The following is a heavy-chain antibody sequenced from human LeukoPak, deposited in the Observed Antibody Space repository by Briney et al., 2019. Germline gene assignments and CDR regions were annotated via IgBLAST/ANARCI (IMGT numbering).Heavy chain of an antibody. Sequence: GGSLRLSCAASGFTFSSYGMSWVRQAPGKGPEWVSAISGSGGSTYYADSVKGRFTISRDNSKNTLYLQMNSLRAEDTAVYYCAKEETYYYDSSGYHSSLYFDYWGQGTLVTVSS. CDR1: GFTFSSYG. J-gene: IGHJ4*02. CDR3: AKEETYYYDSSGYHSSLYFDY. V-gene: IGHV3-23*01. CDR2: ISGSGGST. D-gene: IGHD3-22*01.